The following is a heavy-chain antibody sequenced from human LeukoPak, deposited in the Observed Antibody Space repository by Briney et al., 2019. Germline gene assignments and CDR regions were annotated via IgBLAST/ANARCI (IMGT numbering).Heavy chain of an antibody. CDR3: TRGGWLRFDY. Sequence: KPSETLSLTCTVSGVSMRSYYWSWIRQPPGKGLEWIGYVFSSGSTDYNPSLKSRVTMSVVTSRNQFSLNLRSVTAADTAVYYCTRGGWLRFDYWGQGILVTVSS. V-gene: IGHV4-59*01. CDR2: VFSSGST. D-gene: IGHD5-12*01. J-gene: IGHJ4*02. CDR1: GVSMRSYY.